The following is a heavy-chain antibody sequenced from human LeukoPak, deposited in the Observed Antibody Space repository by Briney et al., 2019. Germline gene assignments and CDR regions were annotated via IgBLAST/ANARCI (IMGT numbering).Heavy chain of an antibody. Sequence: ASVTVSCKASGYTFTSYSMNWVRQAPGQGLEWMGWINTNTGNPTFAQGFTGRFVFSLDTSVSTAYLQISSLKAEDTAVYYCAREILRFDYWGQGTLVTVSS. V-gene: IGHV7-4-1*02. CDR2: INTNTGNP. CDR3: AREILRFDY. CDR1: GYTFTSYS. J-gene: IGHJ4*02.